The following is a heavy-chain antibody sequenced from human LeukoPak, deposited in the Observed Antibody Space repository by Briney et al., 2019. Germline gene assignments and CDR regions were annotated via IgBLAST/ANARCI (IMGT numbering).Heavy chain of an antibody. J-gene: IGHJ4*02. CDR3: ARTPSSRVTKLDY. CDR1: GSSFTSYW. CDR2: IYPGDSDT. Sequence: GESLKISCQGSGSSFTSYWIGGARQLPGKGLEWMGIIYPGDSDTRYSPSFQGQVTISADKSISTAYLQWSSLKASDTAMYYCARTPSSRVTKLDYWGQGTLVSVSS. D-gene: IGHD2-2*01. V-gene: IGHV5-51*01.